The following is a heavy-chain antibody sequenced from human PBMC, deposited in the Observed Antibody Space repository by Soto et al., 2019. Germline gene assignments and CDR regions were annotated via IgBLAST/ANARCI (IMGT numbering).Heavy chain of an antibody. Sequence: QVQLQESGPGLVKPSQTLSLRCTVSGGSISSAAYYWSWIRQHPGKGLEWVGYISHSGSTYYPPSLTIRVIISADTSKNQFSLNLTSVAAADTAFYYCSREYTYGSNFFDCWGQGALVTVSS. CDR2: ISHSGST. V-gene: IGHV4-31*03. CDR1: GGSISSAAYY. D-gene: IGHD5-18*01. J-gene: IGHJ4*02. CDR3: SREYTYGSNFFDC.